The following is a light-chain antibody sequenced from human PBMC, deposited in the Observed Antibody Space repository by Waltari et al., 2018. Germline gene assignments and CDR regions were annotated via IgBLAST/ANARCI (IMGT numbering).Light chain of an antibody. CDR2: ATS. V-gene: IGKV1-27*01. Sequence: DIQMTQFPSSLSASVGDSVTISCRASQAINNYLAWYQQKPGKLPKLLIYATSTLQSGVPSRFSGSGTGTDFTLTIRSLQPEDVATYYCQKYNSAFLSFGGGTK. CDR3: QKYNSAFLS. J-gene: IGKJ4*01. CDR1: QAINNY.